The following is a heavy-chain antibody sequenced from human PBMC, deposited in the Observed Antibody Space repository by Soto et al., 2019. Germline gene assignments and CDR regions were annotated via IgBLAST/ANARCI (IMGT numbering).Heavy chain of an antibody. CDR1: GGTFSSYA. CDR2: IIPISGTA. Sequence: QVQLVQSGAEVKKPGSSVKVSCKASGGTFSSYAISWVRQAPGQGLEWMGGIIPISGTANYAQKFQGRVTITADESTRTAYMELSSLRSEDTDVYYCARSQGSSTSLELYYYYSYGMDVWGQGTTVTVSS. V-gene: IGHV1-69*01. D-gene: IGHD2-2*01. J-gene: IGHJ6*02. CDR3: ARSQGSSTSLELYYYYSYGMDV.